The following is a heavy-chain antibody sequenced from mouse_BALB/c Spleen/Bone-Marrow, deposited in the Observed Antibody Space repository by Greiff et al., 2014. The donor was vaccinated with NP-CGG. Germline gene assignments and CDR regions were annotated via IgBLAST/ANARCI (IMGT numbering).Heavy chain of an antibody. V-gene: IGHV1-87*01. Sequence: QVQLQQSGAELARPGTSVKLSCKASGYTFTSYWMQWVKQRPGQGLEWIGAIYPGDGDTRYTQRFKGKATLTADKSSSTAYMQFSGLASEDSAVYYCAGTYGNYGGVDYWGQGTSVTVSS. CDR3: AGTYGNYGGVDY. CDR1: GYTFTSYW. J-gene: IGHJ4*01. D-gene: IGHD2-1*01. CDR2: IYPGDGDT.